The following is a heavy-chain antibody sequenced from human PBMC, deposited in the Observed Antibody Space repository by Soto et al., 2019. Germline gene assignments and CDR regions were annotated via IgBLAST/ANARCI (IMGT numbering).Heavy chain of an antibody. CDR3: ARGVGERYFDWLLTSQELDY. J-gene: IGHJ4*02. CDR1: GYTFTGYY. V-gene: IGHV1-2*02. D-gene: IGHD3-9*01. Sequence: QVQQVQSEAEVKKPGASVKVSYKASGYTFTGYYMHWVRQAPGQGLEWMGWINPNSGGSNYAQKFQGRVTMTRDTSISTAYMELSRLRSDDTAVYYCARGVGERYFDWLLTSQELDYWGQGTLVTVSS. CDR2: INPNSGGS.